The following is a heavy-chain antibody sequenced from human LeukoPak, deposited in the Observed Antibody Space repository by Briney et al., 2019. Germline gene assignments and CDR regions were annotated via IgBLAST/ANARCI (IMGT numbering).Heavy chain of an antibody. Sequence: ASVKVSCKASGYTFHNFGISWVRQAPGQGLEWMGRISAYNGNTNYAQKVQGRVTMTTDTSTSTAYMELTNLTSDDTAVYYCARDSADCSSNSCYSAEYFQHWGQGTLVTVSS. J-gene: IGHJ1*01. V-gene: IGHV1-18*01. CDR1: GYTFHNFG. CDR2: ISAYNGNT. CDR3: ARDSADCSSNSCYSAEYFQH. D-gene: IGHD2-2*01.